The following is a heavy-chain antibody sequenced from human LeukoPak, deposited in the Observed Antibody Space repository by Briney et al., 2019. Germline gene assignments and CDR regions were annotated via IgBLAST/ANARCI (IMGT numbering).Heavy chain of an antibody. D-gene: IGHD5-18*01. J-gene: IGHJ4*02. CDR3: ARGVFPYSYGYSDY. CDR1: DWSFSGYF. Sequence: SETLSLTCAVYDWSFSGYFWSWIRQPPGKGLEWIGEINHSGSTNYNPSLKSRVTISVDTSKNQFSLKLSSVTAADTAVYYCARGVFPYSYGYSDYWGQGTLVTVSS. CDR2: INHSGST. V-gene: IGHV4-34*01.